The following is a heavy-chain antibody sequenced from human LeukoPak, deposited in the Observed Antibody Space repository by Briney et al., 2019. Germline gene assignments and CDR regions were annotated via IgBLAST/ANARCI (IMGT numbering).Heavy chain of an antibody. J-gene: IGHJ6*03. CDR3: ARGRHYYYYMDV. CDR2: IIPIFGTA. CDR1: GGTFIGYA. V-gene: IGHV1-69*13. Sequence: SVKVSCKASGGTFIGYAISWVRQAPGQGLEWMGGIIPIFGTANYAQKFQGRVTITADESTSTAYMELSSLRSEDTAVYYCARGRHYYYYMDVWGKGTTVTVSS.